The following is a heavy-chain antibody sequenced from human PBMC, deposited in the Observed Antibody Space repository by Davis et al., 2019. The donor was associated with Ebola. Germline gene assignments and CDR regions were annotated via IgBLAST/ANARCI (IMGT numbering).Heavy chain of an antibody. Sequence: PGGSLRLSCAASGFTFSSYGMHWVRQAPGKGLEWVAVIWYDGSNKYYADSVKGRFTISRDNSKNTLYLQMNSLRAEDTAVYYCARVVTMVRGVTYYYYGMDVWGQGTTVTVSS. CDR1: GFTFSSYG. CDR3: ARVVTMVRGVTYYYYGMDV. CDR2: IWYDGSNK. V-gene: IGHV3-33*01. J-gene: IGHJ6*02. D-gene: IGHD3-10*01.